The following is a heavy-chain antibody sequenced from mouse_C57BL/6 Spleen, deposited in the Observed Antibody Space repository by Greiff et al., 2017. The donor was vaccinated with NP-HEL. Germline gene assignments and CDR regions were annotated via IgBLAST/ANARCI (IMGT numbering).Heavy chain of an antibody. D-gene: IGHD2-2*01. CDR2: IYPRDGST. CDR3: ARSLYGYDVSYYFDY. V-gene: IGHV1-85*01. J-gene: IGHJ2*01. CDR1: GYTFTSYD. Sequence: VQLQQSGPELVKPGASVKLSCKASGYTFTSYDINWVKQRPGQGLEWIGWIYPRDGSTKYNEQFKGKATLTVDTSSSTAYMELHSLTSEDSAVYFCARSLYGYDVSYYFDYWGQGTTLTVSS.